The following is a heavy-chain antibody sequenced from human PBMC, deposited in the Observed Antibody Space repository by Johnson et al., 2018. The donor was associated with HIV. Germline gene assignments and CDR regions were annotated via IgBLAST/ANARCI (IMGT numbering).Heavy chain of an antibody. D-gene: IGHD7-27*01. CDR1: GFTFSDYY. CDR3: AKDRNWGRLFDGFDI. CDR2: ISSSDSTI. V-gene: IGHV3-11*04. Sequence: VQLLESGGGLVKPGGSVRLSCAASGFTFSDYYMSWIRQAPGKGLEWVSYISSSDSTIYYADSVKGRFTISRDNAKNSLYLQMNRLRPEDTAVYYCAKDRNWGRLFDGFDIWGRGTMVTVSS. J-gene: IGHJ3*02.